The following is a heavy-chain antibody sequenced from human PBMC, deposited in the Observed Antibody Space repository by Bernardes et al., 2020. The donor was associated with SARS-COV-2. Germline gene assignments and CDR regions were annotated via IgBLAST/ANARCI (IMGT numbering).Heavy chain of an antibody. CDR3: ARQGGYHDSSGYYYGVDV. CDR1: GFTFSDYY. V-gene: IGHV3-11*01. CDR2: MSSSGKTI. D-gene: IGHD3-22*01. J-gene: IGHJ6*02. Sequence: GGSLRLSCAASGFTFSDYYMSWIRQAPGKGLEWVSYMSSSGKTIYYADSVKGRFTISGDNAKNSLYLQMNSLRAEDTAVYYCARQGGYHDSSGYYYGVDVWGHGTTVTVS.